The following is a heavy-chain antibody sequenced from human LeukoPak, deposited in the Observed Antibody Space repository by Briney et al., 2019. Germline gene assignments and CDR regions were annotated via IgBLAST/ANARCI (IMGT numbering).Heavy chain of an antibody. CDR2: ISGSAVIT. V-gene: IGHV3-23*01. CDR3: TKSRLSGINDAFDI. J-gene: IGHJ3*02. D-gene: IGHD3-3*01. Sequence: GGSLRLSCAASGLTFINFGMTWVRQAPGKGLEWVSAISGSAVITFYADSVKGRFTISRDNSKNTLYLQMNSLRAEDTALYYCTKSRLSGINDAFDIWGQGTMVTVSS. CDR1: GLTFINFG.